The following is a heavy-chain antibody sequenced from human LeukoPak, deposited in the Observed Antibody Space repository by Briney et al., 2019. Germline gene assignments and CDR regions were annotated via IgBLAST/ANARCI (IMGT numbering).Heavy chain of an antibody. CDR1: GGTFSSYA. CDR3: ARAYNWNDKFDY. V-gene: IGHV1-69*13. J-gene: IGHJ4*02. CDR2: IIPIFGTA. D-gene: IGHD1-1*01. Sequence: SVKVSCKASGGTFSSYAISWVRQAPGQGLEWMGGIIPIFGTANYAQKFQGRVTITADESTSTAYMELSSLRSEDTAVYYCARAYNWNDKFDYWGQGTLVTVSS.